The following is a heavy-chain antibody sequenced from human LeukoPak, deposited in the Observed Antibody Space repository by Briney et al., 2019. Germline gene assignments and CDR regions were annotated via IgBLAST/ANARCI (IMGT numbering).Heavy chain of an antibody. CDR1: GFTFSSYA. Sequence: GVSLRLSCAASGFTFSSYAMHWVRQAPGKGLEWVAVLYYDRSNKYYADSVRGRFTISRDNSKNTLYLQMNSLRAEDTAVYYCARDWDSSGWGLYYYYYGMDVWGQRTTVTVSS. D-gene: IGHD6-19*01. V-gene: IGHV3-30-3*01. CDR2: LYYDRSNK. J-gene: IGHJ6*02. CDR3: ARDWDSSGWGLYYYYYGMDV.